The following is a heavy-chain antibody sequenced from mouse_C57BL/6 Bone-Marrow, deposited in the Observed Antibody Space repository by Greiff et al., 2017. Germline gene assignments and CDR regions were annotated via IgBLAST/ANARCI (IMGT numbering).Heavy chain of an antibody. CDR1: GFNIKDDY. Sequence: VQLQQSGAELVRPGASVKLSCTASGFNIKDDYMHWVKQRPEQGLEWIGWIDPENGDTEYASKFQGKATITADTSSNTAYLQLSSLTSEDTAVYYCTTPLLMDYWGQGTSVTVSS. V-gene: IGHV14-4*01. D-gene: IGHD1-1*01. J-gene: IGHJ4*01. CDR3: TTPLLMDY. CDR2: IDPENGDT.